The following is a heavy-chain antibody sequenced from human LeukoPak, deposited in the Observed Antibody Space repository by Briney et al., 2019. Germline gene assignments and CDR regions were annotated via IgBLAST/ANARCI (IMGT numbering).Heavy chain of an antibody. D-gene: IGHD3-10*01. V-gene: IGHV1-69*04. J-gene: IGHJ4*02. CDR1: GGTLSSYA. Sequence: GASVKVSCKASGGTLSSYAISWVRQAPGQGLEWMGRIIPIFGIANYAQKFQGRVTITADKSTSTAYMELSSLRSEDTAVYYCARDGGSGSYRFDYWGQGTLVTVSS. CDR2: IIPIFGIA. CDR3: ARDGGSGSYRFDY.